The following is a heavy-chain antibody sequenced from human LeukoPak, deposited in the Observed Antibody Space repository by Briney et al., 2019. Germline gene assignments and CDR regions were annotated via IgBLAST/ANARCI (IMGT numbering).Heavy chain of an antibody. CDR1: GFTFSSYG. Sequence: PGRSLRPSCAASGFTFSSYGMHWVRQAPGKGLEWVAVIWYDGSNKYYADSVKGRFTISRDNSKNTLYLQMNSLRAEDTAVYYCAKAALRYCSGGSCYIDYWGQGTLVTVSS. CDR3: AKAALRYCSGGSCYIDY. V-gene: IGHV3-33*06. J-gene: IGHJ4*02. CDR2: IWYDGSNK. D-gene: IGHD2-15*01.